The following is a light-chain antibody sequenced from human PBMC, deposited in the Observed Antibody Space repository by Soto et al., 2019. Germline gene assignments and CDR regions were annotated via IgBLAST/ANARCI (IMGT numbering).Light chain of an antibody. CDR1: SSDVGGYNY. V-gene: IGLV2-8*01. J-gene: IGLJ1*01. CDR3: SSYAGSNKRV. Sequence: QSALTQPPSASGSPGQSVTISCTGTSSDVGGYNYVSWYQQHLGKAPKLMIYEVTKRPSGVPDRFSGSKSGNTASLTVSGLQAEDEADYYCSSYAGSNKRVFGTGTKVTVL. CDR2: EVT.